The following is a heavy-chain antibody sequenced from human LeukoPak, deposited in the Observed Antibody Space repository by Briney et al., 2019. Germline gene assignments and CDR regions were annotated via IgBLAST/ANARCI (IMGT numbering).Heavy chain of an antibody. V-gene: IGHV4-38-2*02. D-gene: IGHD6-13*01. CDR1: GYSFNNGYY. Sequence: PSETLSLTCIVSGYSFNNGYYWGWIRQPPGGGLEWIGSIYRGGKTYYNPSLKSRVTISVDTPKPQFSLQLNPVTAADTAVYYCARHEYSNSWSPPWYFDLGGRGTLITVSS. CDR3: ARHEYSNSWSPPWYFDL. J-gene: IGHJ2*01. CDR2: IYRGGKT.